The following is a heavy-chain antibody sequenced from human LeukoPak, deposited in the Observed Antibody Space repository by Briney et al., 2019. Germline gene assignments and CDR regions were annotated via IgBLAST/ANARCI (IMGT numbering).Heavy chain of an antibody. J-gene: IGHJ4*02. D-gene: IGHD6-13*01. CDR1: GFSFSSYA. V-gene: IGHV3-23*01. Sequence: GGSLRLSCATSGFSFSSYAMSWVRQAPGKGLEWVSSISGSGGGTYYADSVKGRFTISRDSSKNTLYLQMNSLRVEDTAVYYCAKATYSSSWNLYFDCWGQGTLVTVSS. CDR2: ISGSGGGT. CDR3: AKATYSSSWNLYFDC.